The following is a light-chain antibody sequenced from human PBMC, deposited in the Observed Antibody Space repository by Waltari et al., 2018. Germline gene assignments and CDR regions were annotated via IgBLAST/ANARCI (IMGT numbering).Light chain of an antibody. CDR2: DGY. CDR1: QGISSW. V-gene: IGKV1-12*01. J-gene: IGKJ5*01. CDR3: QQGNSFPIT. Sequence: DIQMTQSPSSVSASVGDGVTITCRASQGISSWLAWYQQKPGKVPSLLIYDGYSWQSGVPSRFSGSGSGTVFTLTISSLQPEDFATYYCQQGNSFPITFGQGTRLEIK.